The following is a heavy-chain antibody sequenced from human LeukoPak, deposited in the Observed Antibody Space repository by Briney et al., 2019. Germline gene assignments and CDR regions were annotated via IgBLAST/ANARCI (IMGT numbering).Heavy chain of an antibody. CDR3: ATSNSSWYGENYFDY. CDR2: VDPEDGET. J-gene: IGHJ4*02. D-gene: IGHD6-13*01. V-gene: IGHV1-69-2*01. CDR1: GYTFTDYY. Sequence: GASVKISCKASGYTFTDYYMHWVQQAPGKGFEWMGRVDPEDGETIYAEKFQGRVTITADTSTDTAYMELSSLRSEDTAVYYCATSNSSWYGENYFDYWGQGTLVTVSS.